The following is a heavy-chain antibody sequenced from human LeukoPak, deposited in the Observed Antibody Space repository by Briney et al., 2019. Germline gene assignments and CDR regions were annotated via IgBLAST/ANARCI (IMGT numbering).Heavy chain of an antibody. V-gene: IGHV4-38-2*02. CDR1: GYSISSGYY. Sequence: PSETLSLTCTVSGYSISSGYYWGWIRQPPGKGLEWIGSIYYSGSTYYNPSLKSRVTISVDTSKNQFSLKLSSVTAADTAVYYCARGRWASSSSRRMGAHDYWGQGTLVTVSS. J-gene: IGHJ4*02. CDR2: IYYSGST. CDR3: ARGRWASSSSRRMGAHDY. D-gene: IGHD6-6*01.